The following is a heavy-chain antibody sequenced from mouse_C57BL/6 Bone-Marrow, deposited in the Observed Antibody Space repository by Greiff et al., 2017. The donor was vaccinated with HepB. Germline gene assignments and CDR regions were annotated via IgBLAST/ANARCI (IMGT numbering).Heavy chain of an antibody. CDR1: GFTFSDYG. V-gene: IGHV5-17*01. Sequence: EVKLMESGGGLVKPGGSLKLSCAASGFTFSDYGMHWVRQAPEKGLEWVAYISSGSSTIYYADTVKGRFTISRDNAKNTLFLQMTSLRSEDTAMYYCARPGRAMDYWGQGTSVTVSS. J-gene: IGHJ4*01. CDR3: ARPGRAMDY. CDR2: ISSGSSTI.